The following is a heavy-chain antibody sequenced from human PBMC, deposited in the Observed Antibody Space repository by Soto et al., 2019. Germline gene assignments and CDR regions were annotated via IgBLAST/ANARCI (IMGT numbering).Heavy chain of an antibody. J-gene: IGHJ4*02. Sequence: GGSLRLSSAASGFTFSSYSMNWVRQAPGKGLEWVSYISSSSSTIYYADSVKGRFAISRDNAKNSLFLQMSSLRDDDTAVYYCARGPRTYSSSWYPDCWGQGTLVTVSS. CDR1: GFTFSSYS. CDR3: ARGPRTYSSSWYPDC. CDR2: ISSSSSTI. D-gene: IGHD6-13*01. V-gene: IGHV3-48*02.